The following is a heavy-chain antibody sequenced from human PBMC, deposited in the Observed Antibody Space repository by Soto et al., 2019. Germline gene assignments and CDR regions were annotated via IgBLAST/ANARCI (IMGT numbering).Heavy chain of an antibody. CDR1: GYIFTSYY. D-gene: IGHD2-15*01. CDR2: INPSGDT. Sequence: ASVKVSCKASGYIFTSYYMHWVRQAPGQGLEWMGIINPSGDTSYAQKFQGRVTMTRDTSTSTVYMELSSLRSEDTAVYYCARVYCSGGGCYGIDYWGQGTLVTVSS. V-gene: IGHV1-46*01. CDR3: ARVYCSGGGCYGIDY. J-gene: IGHJ4*02.